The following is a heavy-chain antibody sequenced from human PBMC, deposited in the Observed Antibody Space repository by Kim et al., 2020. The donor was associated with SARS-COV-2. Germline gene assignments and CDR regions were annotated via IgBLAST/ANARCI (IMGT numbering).Heavy chain of an antibody. CDR1: GFTFSNYA. Sequence: GGSLRLSCSASGFTFSNYALPWVRHAPGKGLEWVSDISGNGDSTYYADSVKGRFTISRDNSKNTLYLHMTSLRGEDTAGYYCVKTIISANDHYALVVWG. V-gene: IGHV3-64D*06. J-gene: IGHJ3*01. CDR3: VKTIISANDHYALVV. CDR2: ISGNGDST. D-gene: IGHD5-12*01.